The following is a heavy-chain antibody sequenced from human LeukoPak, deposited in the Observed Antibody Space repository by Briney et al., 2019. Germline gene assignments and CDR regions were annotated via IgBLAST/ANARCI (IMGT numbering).Heavy chain of an antibody. CDR1: GYTFTSYD. V-gene: IGHV1-8*01. Sequence: ASVKVSCKASGYTFTSYDINWVRQATGQGPERMGWMNPNSGNTGYAQKFQGRVTITTDESTSTAYMELSSLRSEDTAVYYCASSPPGRNDVYDPHYWGQGTLVTVSS. D-gene: IGHD1-1*01. J-gene: IGHJ4*02. CDR2: MNPNSGNT. CDR3: ASSPPGRNDVYDPHY.